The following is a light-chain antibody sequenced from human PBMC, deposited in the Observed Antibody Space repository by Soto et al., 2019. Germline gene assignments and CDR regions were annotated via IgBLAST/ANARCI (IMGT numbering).Light chain of an antibody. J-gene: IGKJ1*01. CDR2: DAS. CDR3: QRYNSASRT. CDR1: QNINNW. V-gene: IGKV1-5*01. Sequence: DIQMTQSPSTLSASVGDRVTITCWASQNINNWLAWYQQKPGKAPKFLIYDASILESGVPSRFSGSGSGTEFTLTISSLQPDDFAAYFCQRYNSASRTFGQGTKVEIK.